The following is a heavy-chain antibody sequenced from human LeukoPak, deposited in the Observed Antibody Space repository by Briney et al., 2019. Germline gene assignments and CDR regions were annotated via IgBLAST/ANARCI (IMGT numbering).Heavy chain of an antibody. J-gene: IGHJ4*02. CDR2: MSYDGRTT. CDR3: ARDGEQRLVLQHFEY. Sequence: GGSLRLSCAASGFALNTYSVHWVRQAPGKGLEWVAVMSYDGRTTYYADSVKGRFTIFRDSSTNTVFLGMTSLRTEDTALYYCARDGEQRLVLQHFEYWGQGTRATVSS. D-gene: IGHD6-13*01. V-gene: IGHV3-30*04. CDR1: GFALNTYS.